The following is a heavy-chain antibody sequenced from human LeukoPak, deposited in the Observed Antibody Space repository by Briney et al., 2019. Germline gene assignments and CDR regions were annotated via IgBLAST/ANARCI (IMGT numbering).Heavy chain of an antibody. Sequence: SGPTLVNPTQTLALTCTFSGFSLSTSGMCVSWIRQPPGKALEWLARIDWDDDKYYSTSLKTRLTISKDTSKNQVVLTMTNMDPVDTATYYCARTTTVTTRDAFDIWGQGTMVTVSS. CDR2: IDWDDDK. CDR3: ARTTTVTTRDAFDI. V-gene: IGHV2-70*11. CDR1: GFSLSTSGMC. J-gene: IGHJ3*02. D-gene: IGHD4-17*01.